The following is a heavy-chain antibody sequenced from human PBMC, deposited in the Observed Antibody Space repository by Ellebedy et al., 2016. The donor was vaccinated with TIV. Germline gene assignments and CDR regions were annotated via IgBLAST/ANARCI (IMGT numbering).Heavy chain of an antibody. Sequence: SETLSLTCAVYGGSFSGYYWSWIRQPPGKGLEWIGEINHSGSTNYNPSLKSRVTISVDTSKNQFSLKLSSVTAADTAVYYCVQFTGQYFQHWGQGTLVTVSS. V-gene: IGHV4-34*01. CDR1: GGSFSGYY. D-gene: IGHD3-16*01. CDR3: VQFTGQYFQH. CDR2: INHSGST. J-gene: IGHJ1*01.